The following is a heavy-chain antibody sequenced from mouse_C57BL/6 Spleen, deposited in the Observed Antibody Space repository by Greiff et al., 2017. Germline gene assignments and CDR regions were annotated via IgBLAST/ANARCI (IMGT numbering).Heavy chain of an antibody. J-gene: IGHJ3*01. CDR2: ISSGSSTI. Sequence: EVMLVESGGGLVKPGGSLKLSCAASGFTFSDYGMHWVRQAPEKGLEWVAYISSGSSTIYYADTVKGRITITRDNAKNTLFLQMTSQRSENTAMYYCARNYYGNYVFAYWGQGTLVTVSA. D-gene: IGHD2-1*01. CDR3: ARNYYGNYVFAY. V-gene: IGHV5-17*01. CDR1: GFTFSDYG.